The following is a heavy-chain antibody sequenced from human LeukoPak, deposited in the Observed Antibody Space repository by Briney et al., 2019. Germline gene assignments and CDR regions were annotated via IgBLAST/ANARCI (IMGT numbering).Heavy chain of an antibody. CDR3: ANIAVAGTPWFDP. CDR2: ISGSDGNT. V-gene: IGHV3-23*01. D-gene: IGHD6-19*01. J-gene: IGHJ5*02. Sequence: GGNLRLYCAASSFTFNSYAMSRHRQAPGQELEWVTAISGSDGNTSYEDSVKGRITIYRDNSKNTLYLQMNSLRADDTAVYYCANIAVAGTPWFDPWGQGTLVTVSS. CDR1: SFTFNSYA.